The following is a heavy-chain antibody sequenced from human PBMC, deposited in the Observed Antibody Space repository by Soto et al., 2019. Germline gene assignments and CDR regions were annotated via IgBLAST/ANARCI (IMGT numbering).Heavy chain of an antibody. V-gene: IGHV3-30*01. D-gene: IGHD4-17*01. Sequence: QVQLVESGGGVVQPGWYLRLSCAASGFTFSRYAMHWVRQAPGKGLQWVAVISDEGSNKYYADSVKGRFTISRDNSKNTLYLQMNTLRVEDTAVYFCARESGYGDFFNWFDPWGQGTLVTVSS. J-gene: IGHJ5*02. CDR2: ISDEGSNK. CDR3: ARESGYGDFFNWFDP. CDR1: GFTFSRYA.